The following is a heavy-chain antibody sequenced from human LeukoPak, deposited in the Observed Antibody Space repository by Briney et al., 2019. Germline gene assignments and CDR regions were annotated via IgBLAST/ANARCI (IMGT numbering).Heavy chain of an antibody. D-gene: IGHD6-6*01. Sequence: GGSLRLSCAASGFTFSSYGMHWVRQAPGKGLEWVAVIWYDGSNKYYADSVKGRFTISRDNSKNTLYLQMNSLRAEDTAVYYCARETKNSSPWAFDIWGQGTMVTVSS. J-gene: IGHJ3*02. CDR2: IWYDGSNK. CDR1: GFTFSSYG. CDR3: ARETKNSSPWAFDI. V-gene: IGHV3-33*01.